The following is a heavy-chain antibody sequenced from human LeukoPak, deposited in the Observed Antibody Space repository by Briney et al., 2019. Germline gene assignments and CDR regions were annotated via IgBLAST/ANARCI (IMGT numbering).Heavy chain of an antibody. D-gene: IGHD2-2*01. Sequence: GGSLKLSCAASGFTFSGSALHWVRQASGKGLEWVGRIRSEGNGYATAYAASMKGRFTISRDDSKNTAYLQMNSLKTEDTAVYYCAKDPSRYCTYTTCSYYFDYWGQGTLVTVSS. CDR2: IRSEGNGYAT. CDR3: AKDPSRYCTYTTCSYYFDY. CDR1: GFTFSGSA. V-gene: IGHV3-73*01. J-gene: IGHJ4*02.